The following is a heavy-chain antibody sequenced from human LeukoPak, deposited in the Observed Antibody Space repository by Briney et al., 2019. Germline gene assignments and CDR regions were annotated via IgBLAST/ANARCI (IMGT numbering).Heavy chain of an antibody. CDR3: ARDRGRYYDSRGFYWGYYFDS. J-gene: IGHJ4*02. CDR2: ISYDGSNK. CDR1: GFTFSSYG. Sequence: PGGSLRLSCAASGFTFSSYGMHWVRQAPGKGLEGVAVISYDGSNKYYADSVKGRFTISRDNSKDTLYLQMSSVRVDDTAVYYCARDRGRYYDSRGFYWGYYFDSWGQGILVTVST. V-gene: IGHV3-30*03. D-gene: IGHD3-22*01.